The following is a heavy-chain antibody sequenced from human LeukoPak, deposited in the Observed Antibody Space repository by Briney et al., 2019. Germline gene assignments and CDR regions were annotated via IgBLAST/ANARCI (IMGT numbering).Heavy chain of an antibody. CDR1: GGTFSSYA. J-gene: IGHJ5*02. CDR2: IIPIFGTA. Sequence: ASVKVSCKASGGTFSSYAISWVRQAPGQELEWMGGIIPIFGTANYAQKFQGRVTITADKSTSTAYMELSSLRSEDTAVYYCASFSSGSTGWFDPWGQGTLVTVSS. D-gene: IGHD6-6*01. V-gene: IGHV1-69*06. CDR3: ASFSSGSTGWFDP.